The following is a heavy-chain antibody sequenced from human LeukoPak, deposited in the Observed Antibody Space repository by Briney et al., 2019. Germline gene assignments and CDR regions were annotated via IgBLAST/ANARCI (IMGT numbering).Heavy chain of an antibody. CDR2: ISGSGGST. D-gene: IGHD3-3*01. CDR1: GFTFSSYA. CDR3: ARKMGAYDFWSGYDY. V-gene: IGHV3-23*01. J-gene: IGHJ4*02. Sequence: GGSLRLSCAASGFTFSSYAMSWVRQAPGKGLEWVSAISGSGGSTYYADSVKGRFTISRDNAKNSLYLQMNSLRAEDTAVYYCARKMGAYDFWSGYDYWGQGTLVTVSS.